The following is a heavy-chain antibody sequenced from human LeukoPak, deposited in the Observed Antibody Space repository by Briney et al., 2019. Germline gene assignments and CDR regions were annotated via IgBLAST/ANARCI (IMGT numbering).Heavy chain of an antibody. D-gene: IGHD6-19*01. V-gene: IGHV3-21*01. J-gene: IGHJ3*02. Sequence: GGSLRLSCAASGFTFSSYSMNWVRQAPGKGLEWVSSISSSRSYIYYADSVKGRFTISRDNAKNSLYLQMNSLRAEDTAVYYCARMGIAVADAFDIWGQGTMVTVSS. CDR3: ARMGIAVADAFDI. CDR2: ISSSRSYI. CDR1: GFTFSSYS.